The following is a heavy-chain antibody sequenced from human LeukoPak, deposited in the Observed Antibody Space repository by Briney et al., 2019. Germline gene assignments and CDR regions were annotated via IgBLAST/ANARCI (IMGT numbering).Heavy chain of an antibody. Sequence: SETLSLTCTVSGDSISSYYWSWTRQPPGKGLEWIGYIYYSGGTDYNPSLKSRVTISVDTSKNQFSLKLRSVTAADTAVYYCARHVTISGPYDASDIWGQGTMVTVSP. J-gene: IGHJ3*02. V-gene: IGHV4-59*08. D-gene: IGHD5-24*01. CDR1: GDSISSYY. CDR2: IYYSGGT. CDR3: ARHVTISGPYDASDI.